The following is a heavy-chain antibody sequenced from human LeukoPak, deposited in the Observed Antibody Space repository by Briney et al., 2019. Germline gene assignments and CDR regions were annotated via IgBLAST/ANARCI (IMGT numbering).Heavy chain of an antibody. Sequence: GTSLRLSCAASGFTFSSYAVHWVRQAPGKGLEWVAVISYDGGHIYYADSVKGRFTISRDNSKNTLYLQMNILRSEDTALYYCTRDNIAGSGSSDWGQGTLVTVSS. CDR1: GFTFSSYA. CDR2: ISYDGGHI. D-gene: IGHD3-10*01. J-gene: IGHJ4*02. CDR3: TRDNIAGSGSSD. V-gene: IGHV3-30-3*01.